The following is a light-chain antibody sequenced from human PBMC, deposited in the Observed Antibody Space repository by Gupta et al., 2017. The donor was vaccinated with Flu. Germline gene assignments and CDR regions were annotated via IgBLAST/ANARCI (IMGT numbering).Light chain of an antibody. Sequence: PATLSVSPGERATLSCRASQRVSSNLAWYQQKPGQAPRLLIYGASTRATGIPARFSGSGSGTEFTLTISSLQSEDFAVYYCQQYNNWPPTFGQGTRVEIK. CDR3: QQYNNWPPT. V-gene: IGKV3-15*01. CDR1: QRVSSN. J-gene: IGKJ1*01. CDR2: GAS.